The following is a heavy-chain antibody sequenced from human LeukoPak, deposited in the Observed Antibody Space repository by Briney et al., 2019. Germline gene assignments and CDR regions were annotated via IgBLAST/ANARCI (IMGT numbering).Heavy chain of an antibody. Sequence: PSETLSLTCTVSGGSISSYYWSWIRQPPGKGLEWIGYIYYSGSTIYNPSLKSRVTISVDTSKNQFSLKLSSVTAADTAVYYCARDLSGAYFDYWGQGTLVTVSS. CDR3: ARDLSGAYFDY. CDR2: IYYSGST. CDR1: GGSISSYY. J-gene: IGHJ4*02. V-gene: IGHV4-59*01. D-gene: IGHD4-17*01.